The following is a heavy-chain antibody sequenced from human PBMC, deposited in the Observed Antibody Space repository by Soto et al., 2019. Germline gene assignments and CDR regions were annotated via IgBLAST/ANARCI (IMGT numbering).Heavy chain of an antibody. CDR1: GYTFTSYA. CDR2: INAGNGNT. D-gene: IGHD2-15*01. CDR3: ARAIPNPLPAHAFDI. Sequence: WASVKVSCKASGYTFTSYAMHWVRQAPGQRLEWMGWINAGNGNTKYSQKFQGRVTITRDTSASTAYMELSSLRSEDTAVYYCARAIPNPLPAHAFDIWGQGTMVTVSS. V-gene: IGHV1-3*01. J-gene: IGHJ3*02.